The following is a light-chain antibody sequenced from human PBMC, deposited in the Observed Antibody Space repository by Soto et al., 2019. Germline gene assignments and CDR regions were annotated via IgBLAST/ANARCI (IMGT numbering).Light chain of an antibody. CDR1: QSISTE. CDR2: SAS. CDR3: QQGHNWPLT. V-gene: IGKV3-15*01. J-gene: IGKJ2*01. Sequence: EIVMTQSPATLSVSPGERATLSCRASQSISTELAWYQQKPGQPPRLLIYSASTRATDVPARFTGSGSGSEFTLTNSGLQSEDFAVYYCQQGHNWPLTFGQGTRLEI.